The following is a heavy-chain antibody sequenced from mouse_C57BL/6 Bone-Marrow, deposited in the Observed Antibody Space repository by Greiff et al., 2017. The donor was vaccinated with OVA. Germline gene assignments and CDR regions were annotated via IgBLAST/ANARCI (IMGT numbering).Heavy chain of an antibody. D-gene: IGHD2-2*01. CDR1: GYTFTDYY. CDR3: ARNGYHWYCDV. V-gene: IGHV1-19*01. CDR2: INPYNGGT. J-gene: IGHJ1*03. Sequence: VQLQQSGPVLVKPGASVKMSCKASGYTFTDYYMNWVKQSHGKSLEWIGVINPYNGGTSYNQKFKGKATLTVDKSSSTAYLELNSLTSEDSAVYYCARNGYHWYCDVWGTGTTVTGSS.